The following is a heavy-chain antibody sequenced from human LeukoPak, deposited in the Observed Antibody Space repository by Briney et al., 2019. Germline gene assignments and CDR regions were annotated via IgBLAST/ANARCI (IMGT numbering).Heavy chain of an antibody. Sequence: SETLSLTCTVSGDSISSYYWSWIRQPAGKGLEWIGRIYTSGSTNYNPSLKSRVTMSVDTSKNQISLKLNSVTAADTAVYYCARVSVLGIPDYWGQGTLVTVSS. D-gene: IGHD1-26*01. CDR1: GDSISSYY. CDR2: IYTSGST. J-gene: IGHJ4*02. V-gene: IGHV4-4*07. CDR3: ARVSVLGIPDY.